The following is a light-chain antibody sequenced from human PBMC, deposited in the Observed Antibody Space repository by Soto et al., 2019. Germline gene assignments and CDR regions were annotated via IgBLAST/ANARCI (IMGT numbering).Light chain of an antibody. V-gene: IGKV3-20*01. CDR3: QQYGRSPFT. Sequence: EIVLTQSPGTLSLSPGERATLSCRASQSVSSIYLAWYQQKPGQAPRLLIYAASNRATGIPDRFSGSASGTDFTLTISRLEPEDFAVYYCQQYGRSPFTFGPGTTVDFK. CDR1: QSVSSIY. J-gene: IGKJ3*01. CDR2: AAS.